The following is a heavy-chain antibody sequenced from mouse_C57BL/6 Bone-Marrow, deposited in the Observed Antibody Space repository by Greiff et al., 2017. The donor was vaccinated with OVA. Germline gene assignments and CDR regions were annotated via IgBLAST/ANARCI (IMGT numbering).Heavy chain of an antibody. V-gene: IGHV5-16*01. CDR3: ARELGRAMDY. J-gene: IGHJ4*01. CDR1: GFTFSDYY. CDR2: INYDGSST. D-gene: IGHD4-1*01. Sequence: EVQVVESEGGLVQPGSSMKLSCTASGFTFSDYYMAWVSQVPEKGLEWVANINYDGSSTYYLDSLKSRFIISRDNAKNILYLQMSSLKSEDTATYYCARELGRAMDYWGQGTSVTVSS.